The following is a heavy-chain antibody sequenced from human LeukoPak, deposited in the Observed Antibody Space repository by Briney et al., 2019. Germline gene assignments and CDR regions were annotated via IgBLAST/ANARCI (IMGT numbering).Heavy chain of an antibody. D-gene: IGHD3-3*01. CDR3: AKEGTYNNFWSGYFH. V-gene: IGHV3-23*01. CDR2: VTGSGSVTSST. J-gene: IGHJ4*02. Sequence: PGGSLRLSCAASGFTFSSFAMSWVRQAPGKGLEWVSSVTGSGSVTSSTYYADSVKGRFTISRGNSKNTLYPQMNSLRAEDTALYYCAKEGTYNNFWSGYFHWGQGALVTVSS. CDR1: GFTFSSFA.